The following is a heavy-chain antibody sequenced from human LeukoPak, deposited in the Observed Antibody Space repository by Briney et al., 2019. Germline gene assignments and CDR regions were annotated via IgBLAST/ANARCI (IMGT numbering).Heavy chain of an antibody. Sequence: PGGSLRLSCAASGFTFSSYGMHWVRQAPGKGLEWVAVIWYDGSNKYYADSVKGRFTISRDNSKNTLYLQMNSLRAEDTAVYYCARDGCSSTSCRAYYYYYGMDVWGQGTTVTVSS. D-gene: IGHD2-2*01. V-gene: IGHV3-33*01. CDR3: ARDGCSSTSCRAYYYYYGMDV. CDR1: GFTFSSYG. CDR2: IWYDGSNK. J-gene: IGHJ6*02.